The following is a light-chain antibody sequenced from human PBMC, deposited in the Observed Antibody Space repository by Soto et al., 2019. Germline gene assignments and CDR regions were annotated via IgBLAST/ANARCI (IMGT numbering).Light chain of an antibody. J-gene: IGLJ2*01. CDR1: SSNIGSNT. CDR2: NNN. CDR3: AVWDVSLDGVV. V-gene: IGLV1-44*01. Sequence: QSVLTQPPSASGTPGQRVTISCTGSSSNIGSNTLTWYRHLPGTAPKLLIYNNNQRPSGVPDRVSGSKSGASAALAISGLQSEDEADYYCAVWDVSLDGVVFGGGTKLTVL.